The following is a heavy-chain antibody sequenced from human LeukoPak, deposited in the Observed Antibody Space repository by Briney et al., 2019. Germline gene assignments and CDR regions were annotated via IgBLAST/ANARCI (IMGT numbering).Heavy chain of an antibody. CDR2: IDPDSGGA. CDR1: GYTFTGYY. V-gene: IGHV1-2*02. J-gene: IGHJ3*02. D-gene: IGHD3-22*01. Sequence: ASVKVSCKASGYTFTGYYIHWVRQAPGQGLEWMGCIDPDSGGAKYAQKFQGRATMTRDTSISTAYMELSRLRSDDTAVYYCAREYYDSSGIKYAFNIWGQGTMVTVSS. CDR3: AREYYDSSGIKYAFNI.